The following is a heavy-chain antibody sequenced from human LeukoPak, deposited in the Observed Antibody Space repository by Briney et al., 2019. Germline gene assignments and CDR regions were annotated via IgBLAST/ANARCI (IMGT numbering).Heavy chain of an antibody. J-gene: IGHJ4*02. Sequence: ASVKVSCKASGESFTDYYMHWVRQAPGQGLEWMGWINPKSGGTNYAQTFQGRVTMTRDTSIRTAYMELSRLRGDDTAVYYCARIAIGGGEWHFDSWGQGTLVTVSS. CDR2: INPKSGGT. D-gene: IGHD3-16*01. V-gene: IGHV1-2*02. CDR3: ARIAIGGGEWHFDS. CDR1: GESFTDYY.